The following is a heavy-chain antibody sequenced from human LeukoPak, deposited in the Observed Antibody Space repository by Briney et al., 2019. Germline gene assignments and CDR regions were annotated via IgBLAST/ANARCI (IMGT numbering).Heavy chain of an antibody. CDR2: ISGGGGST. CDR1: GFTFNNYA. D-gene: IGHD4-11*01. Sequence: GGSLRLSCAASGFTFNNYAMSWVRQALGKGLEWVSAISGGGGSTYYADSVKGRFTISRDNSKNTLYLQMNSLRAEDTAVYYCAKAGGSLQSSNSDYWGQGTLVTVSS. CDR3: AKAGGSLQSSNSDY. J-gene: IGHJ4*02. V-gene: IGHV3-23*01.